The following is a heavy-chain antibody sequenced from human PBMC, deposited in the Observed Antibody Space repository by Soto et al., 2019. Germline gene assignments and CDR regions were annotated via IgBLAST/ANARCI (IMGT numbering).Heavy chain of an antibody. V-gene: IGHV4-39*01. J-gene: IGHJ5*02. D-gene: IGHD1-7*01. CDR3: ARHRQYNWNYSPTESWFDP. CDR2: IYYSGST. Sequence: PSETLSLTCTVSGGSISSSSFDWGWIRQPPGKGREWIGGIYYSGSTYYNPSLKSRVTICVDTSKTQFSLKLSSVTAADTAVYYGARHRQYNWNYSPTESWFDPWGQGTLVTVSS. CDR1: GGSISSSSFD.